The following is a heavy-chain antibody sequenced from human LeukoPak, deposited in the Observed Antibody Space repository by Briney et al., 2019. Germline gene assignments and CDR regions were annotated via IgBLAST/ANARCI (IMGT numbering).Heavy chain of an antibody. Sequence: GGSLRLSRVASGFTFNNYAMSWVRQAPGKGLEWVSANGGSGGSKYYADSVKGRFTVSRDNSKSTLYLQMNSLRAEDTAIYYCAKRKDLGYCSSTSCYYYFDYWGQGTLVTVSS. CDR3: AKRKDLGYCSSTSCYYYFDY. J-gene: IGHJ4*02. D-gene: IGHD2-2*01. V-gene: IGHV3-23*01. CDR1: GFTFNNYA. CDR2: NGGSGGSK.